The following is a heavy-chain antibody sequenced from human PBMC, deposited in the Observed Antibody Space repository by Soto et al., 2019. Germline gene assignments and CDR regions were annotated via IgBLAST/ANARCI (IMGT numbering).Heavy chain of an antibody. J-gene: IGHJ4*02. D-gene: IGHD2-15*01. CDR1: GVSISSGGYS. Sequence: SETLSLTCAVSGVSISSGGYSWGWIRKPPGKGMEWIGYIYSGTTHYNPSLKSRVTISMDRSKNQVSLSLKSVTAADTAVYYRAREDSGEFFDFWGQGNLVTVSS. CDR3: AREDSGEFFDF. CDR2: IYSGTT. V-gene: IGHV4-30-2*01.